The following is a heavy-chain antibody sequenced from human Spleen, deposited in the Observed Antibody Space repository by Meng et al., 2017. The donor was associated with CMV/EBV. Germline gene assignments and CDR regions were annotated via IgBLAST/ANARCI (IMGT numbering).Heavy chain of an antibody. CDR3: AREGRYGDYVGHYYYYGMDV. J-gene: IGHJ6*02. CDR2: VSWNGSRT. D-gene: IGHD4-17*01. V-gene: IGHV3-19*01. CDR1: GFTVSSNY. Sequence: GESLKISCAASGFTVSSNYMSWVRQAPGKGLEWVSGVSWNGSRTHYADSVKGRFIISRDNSRNFLYQQMNSLRPEDMAVYYCAREGRYGDYVGHYYYYGMDVWGQGTTVTVSS.